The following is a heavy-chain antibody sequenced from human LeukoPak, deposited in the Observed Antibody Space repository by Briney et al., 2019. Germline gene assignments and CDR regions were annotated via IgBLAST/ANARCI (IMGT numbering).Heavy chain of an antibody. J-gene: IGHJ3*02. V-gene: IGHV5-51*01. CDR3: GRIPAAGSLKGSFDI. CDR2: IYPGDSDA. D-gene: IGHD6-13*01. CDR1: GYSFTSYW. Sequence: GESLKISCKGSGYSFTSYWIGWVRQMPGKGLEWMGIIYPGDSDATYSPSFQGQVTISADKSISTAYLQWSSLKASDSAMYYCGRIPAAGSLKGSFDIWGQGTMVTVSS.